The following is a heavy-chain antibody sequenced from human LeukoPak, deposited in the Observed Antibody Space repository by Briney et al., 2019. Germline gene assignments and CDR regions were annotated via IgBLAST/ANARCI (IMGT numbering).Heavy chain of an antibody. V-gene: IGHV1-69*05. J-gene: IGHJ1*01. CDR3: VRGQINYDSSGYYYGYFQH. CDR1: GGTFSSYA. Sequence: SVKVSCKASGGTFSSYAISWVRQAPGQGLEWMGGIIPIFGTANYAQKFQGRVTITTDESTSTAYMELSSLRSEDTAVYYCVRGQINYDSSGYYYGYFQHWGQGTLVTVSS. CDR2: IIPIFGTA. D-gene: IGHD3-22*01.